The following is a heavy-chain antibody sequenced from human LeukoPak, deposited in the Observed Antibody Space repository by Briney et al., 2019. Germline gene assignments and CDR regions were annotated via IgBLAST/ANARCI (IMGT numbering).Heavy chain of an antibody. D-gene: IGHD6-19*01. J-gene: IGHJ4*02. V-gene: IGHV1-18*01. CDR3: ATRIAVAGTLDY. CDR2: ISAYNGNT. CDR1: GYTFTSSG. Sequence: ASVKVSCKASGYTFTSSGISWGRQAPGQGLEWMGWISAYNGNTNYSQKLHGRVTMSTEKSTSTACMELRSLRSDDTAVYYCATRIAVAGTLDYWGQGTLVTVSS.